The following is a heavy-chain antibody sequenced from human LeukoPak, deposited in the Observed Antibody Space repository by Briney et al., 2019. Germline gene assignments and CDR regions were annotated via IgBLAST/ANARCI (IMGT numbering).Heavy chain of an antibody. V-gene: IGHV3-21*01. CDR1: GFTFGSFT. Sequence: GSLRLSCAASGFTFGSFTMNWVRQAPGKGLEWVSSITTSTSYIYYAGSVKGRFTISRDNAKNSLYLQMNSLRAEDTAVYYCARDYSYGSGYLYWGQGTLVTVSS. D-gene: IGHD3-3*01. CDR2: ITTSTSYI. CDR3: ARDYSYGSGYLY. J-gene: IGHJ4*02.